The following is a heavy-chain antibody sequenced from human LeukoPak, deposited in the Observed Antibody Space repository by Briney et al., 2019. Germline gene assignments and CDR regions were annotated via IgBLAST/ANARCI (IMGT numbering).Heavy chain of an antibody. Sequence: PGGSLRLSCAASGFIFSDYYMSWIRQAPGKGLEWVSYISGGGSPIYYADSVKGRFTISRDNAKNSLYLQMNSLRAEDTAVYYCARALYYDFWSGYYADYWGQGTLVTVSS. V-gene: IGHV3-11*04. CDR2: ISGGGSPI. J-gene: IGHJ4*02. D-gene: IGHD3-3*01. CDR1: GFIFSDYY. CDR3: ARALYYDFWSGYYADY.